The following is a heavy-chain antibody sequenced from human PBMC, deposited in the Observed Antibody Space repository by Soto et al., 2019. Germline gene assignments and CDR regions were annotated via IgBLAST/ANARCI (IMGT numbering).Heavy chain of an antibody. CDR3: AIDFCGGPDV. D-gene: IGHD2-21*01. J-gene: IGHJ6*03. Sequence: VQLVESGGGLVQPGGSLRLSCAASGFTFSSYWMQWVRQTPGKGLVWVGRITTDGKSAYYADSVKGRLTISSENAKNTLYLQMNGLRDHDTFMFYCAIDFCGGPDVWGKGTTVIV. CDR1: GFTFSSYW. V-gene: IGHV3-74*01. CDR2: ITTDGKSA.